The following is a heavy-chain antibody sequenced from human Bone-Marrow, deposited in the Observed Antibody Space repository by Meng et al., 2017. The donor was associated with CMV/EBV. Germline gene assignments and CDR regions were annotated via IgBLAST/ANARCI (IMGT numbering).Heavy chain of an antibody. CDR3: AKEYHGQWLYYGMDV. J-gene: IGHJ6*01. Sequence: GESLKISCAASGFVFSNSNMNWVRQAPGKGLEWVSSISGASTYIYYAASVEGRFTISRDNAKHSVYLQMNSLRAEDTAIYYCAKEYHGQWLYYGMDVWGQGTTVTVYS. CDR2: ISGASTYI. CDR1: GFVFSNSN. D-gene: IGHD6-19*01. V-gene: IGHV3-21*01.